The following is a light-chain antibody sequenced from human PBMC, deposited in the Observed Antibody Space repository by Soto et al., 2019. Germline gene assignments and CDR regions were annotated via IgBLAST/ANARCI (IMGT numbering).Light chain of an antibody. Sequence: QSALTQPPSASGSPGQSVTISCTGTSSDVGGYNYVSWYQQHPGKAPKLMIYEVSKRPSGVPDRFSGSKSGNTASLTVSGLQAEDEADYYCSSYAGSNNWDWEFGGGTKVTVL. CDR1: SSDVGGYNY. J-gene: IGLJ3*02. CDR3: SSYAGSNNWDWE. V-gene: IGLV2-8*01. CDR2: EVS.